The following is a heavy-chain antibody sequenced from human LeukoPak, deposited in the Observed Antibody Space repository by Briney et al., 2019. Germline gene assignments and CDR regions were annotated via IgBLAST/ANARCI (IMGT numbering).Heavy chain of an antibody. CDR2: INPSGGST. V-gene: IGHV1-46*03. CDR1: GYTFTSYY. Sequence: ASVKVSCKASGYTFTSYYMHWVRQAPGQGLEWMGIINPSGGSTSYAQKFQGRVTMTRDTSTSTVCMELSSLRSEDTAVYYCARAPAVTTFDYWGQGTLVTVSS. D-gene: IGHD4-17*01. J-gene: IGHJ4*02. CDR3: ARAPAVTTFDY.